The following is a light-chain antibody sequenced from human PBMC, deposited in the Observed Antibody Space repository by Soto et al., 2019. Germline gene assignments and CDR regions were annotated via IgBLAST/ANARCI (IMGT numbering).Light chain of an antibody. CDR3: AGWDDSLSGYV. J-gene: IGLJ1*01. V-gene: IGLV1-47*01. CDR1: SSNIGNNN. Sequence: QSVLTQPPSASGTPGQRATISCSGSSSNIGNNNVYWYQQHPETAPKLLIYRNGQRPSGVPDRFSGSKSGTSASLAISGLRSEDEADYYCAGWDDSLSGYVFGPGTKATVL. CDR2: RNG.